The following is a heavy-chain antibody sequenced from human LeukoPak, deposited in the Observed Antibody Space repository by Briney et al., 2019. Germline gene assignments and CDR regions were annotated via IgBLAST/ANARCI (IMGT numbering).Heavy chain of an antibody. CDR2: INHSGST. J-gene: IGHJ4*02. D-gene: IGHD4-11*01. CDR3: ASITVTTLSAEFDY. Sequence: SETLSLTCAVYGGSFSGYYWSWIRQPPGKGLEWIGEINHSGSTNYNPSLKSRVTISVDTSKNQFSLKLSSVTAADTAVYYCASITVTTLSAEFDYWGQGTLVTVSS. CDR1: GGSFSGYY. V-gene: IGHV4-34*01.